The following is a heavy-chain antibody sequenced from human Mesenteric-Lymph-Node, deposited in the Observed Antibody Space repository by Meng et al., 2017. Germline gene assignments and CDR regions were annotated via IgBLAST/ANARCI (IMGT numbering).Heavy chain of an antibody. CDR3: ASFIAAAGTHGYGY. Sequence: GESLKISCAASGFTFSSYSMNWVRQAPGKGLEWVSSISSSSSSIYYADSVKGRFTISRDSAKNSLYLQMNSLRAEDTAVYYCASFIAAAGTHGYGYWGQGTLVTASS. V-gene: IGHV3-21*01. D-gene: IGHD6-13*01. CDR2: ISSSSSSI. CDR1: GFTFSSYS. J-gene: IGHJ4*02.